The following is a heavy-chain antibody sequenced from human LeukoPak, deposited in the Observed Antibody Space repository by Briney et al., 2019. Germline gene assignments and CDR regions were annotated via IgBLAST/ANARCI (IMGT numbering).Heavy chain of an antibody. V-gene: IGHV3-23*01. CDR1: GFTFSSNA. CDR2: ISGSGGTT. Sequence: PGGSLRPSCVASGFTFSSNALTCVRQAPGKGLECVSVISGSGGTTHYADSVKGRFSISRDNSKNTLYLQMNSLRAEDTAVYYCAKGRIDYPWYFDYWGQGTLVTVSS. D-gene: IGHD4-11*01. J-gene: IGHJ4*02. CDR3: AKGRIDYPWYFDY.